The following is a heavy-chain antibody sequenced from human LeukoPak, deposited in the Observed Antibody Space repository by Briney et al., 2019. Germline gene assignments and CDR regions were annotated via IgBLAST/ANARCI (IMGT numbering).Heavy chain of an antibody. CDR2: IHASGTT. V-gene: IGHV4-4*07. Sequence: PSETLSLTCNVSGGSISSYFWTWTRQPAGKGLEWIGRIHASGTTNYNSSLKSRVSMSVDTSKNQFSLKLTSVTAADTAVCFCARDGADVYGRAFDYWGQGTLVSVSS. CDR3: ARDGADVYGRAFDY. J-gene: IGHJ4*02. D-gene: IGHD3-10*01. CDR1: GGSISSYF.